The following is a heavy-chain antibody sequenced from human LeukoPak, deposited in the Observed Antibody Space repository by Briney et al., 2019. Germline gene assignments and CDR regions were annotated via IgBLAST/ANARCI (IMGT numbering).Heavy chain of an antibody. CDR3: ARAFREQQLVYFDY. CDR1: RFTFSSYS. Sequence: KAGRSLSLSCAASRFTFSSYSIKWVRQAAGEWLEWVSSISSSISYIYYADSVKGRFTISRDNAKNSLYLQMNSLRAEDTAVYYCARAFREQQLVYFDYWGQGTLVTVSS. V-gene: IGHV3-21*01. D-gene: IGHD6-13*01. J-gene: IGHJ4*02. CDR2: ISSSISYI.